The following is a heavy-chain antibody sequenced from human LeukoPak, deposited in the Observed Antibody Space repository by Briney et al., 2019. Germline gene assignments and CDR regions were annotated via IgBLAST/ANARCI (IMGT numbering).Heavy chain of an antibody. D-gene: IGHD2-21*01. CDR1: GFTFSRHY. CDR2: INGVGTDK. Sequence: PGGSLRLSCAASGFTFSRHYMHWVRQTPGKGLVWVSRINGVGTDKIYADSVKGRFTISRDNAKNTLYLQMNSLRAGDTAVYYCASFSRRTGGAQFDPWGQGTLVTVSS. J-gene: IGHJ5*02. CDR3: ASFSRRTGGAQFDP. V-gene: IGHV3-74*01.